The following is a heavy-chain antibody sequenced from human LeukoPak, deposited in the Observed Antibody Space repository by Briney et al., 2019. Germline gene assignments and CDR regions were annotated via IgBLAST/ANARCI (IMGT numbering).Heavy chain of an antibody. CDR2: IYSGGST. J-gene: IGHJ6*02. CDR1: RFTVSNNY. Sequence: GGSLRLSCAASRFTVSNNYMSWVRQAPGKGLEWVSAIYSGGSTPYADSVKGRFTISRDNSKNTLYLQMNSLRAEDTAVYYCARIYVWGSYHSRYYHFYGMDVWGQGTTVTVSS. D-gene: IGHD3-16*02. CDR3: ARIYVWGSYHSRYYHFYGMDV. V-gene: IGHV3-66*01.